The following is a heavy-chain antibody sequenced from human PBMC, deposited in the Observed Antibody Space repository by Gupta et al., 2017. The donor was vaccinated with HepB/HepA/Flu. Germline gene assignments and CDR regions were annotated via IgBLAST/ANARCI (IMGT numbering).Heavy chain of an antibody. J-gene: IGHJ5*02. CDR2: INPSGGST. CDR1: GYPSPTYY. D-gene: IGHD2-2*01. V-gene: IGHV1-46*01. CDR3: ARECASPLSGNNWFDP. Sequence: QVQLVQSGAEVKKPGASVKVSCKASGYPSPTYYMHWMRQAPGQGLEWMGIINPSGGSTSYAQKFQGRVTMTRDTSTSTVYMELSSLRSEDTAVYYCARECASPLSGNNWFDPWGQGTLVTVSS.